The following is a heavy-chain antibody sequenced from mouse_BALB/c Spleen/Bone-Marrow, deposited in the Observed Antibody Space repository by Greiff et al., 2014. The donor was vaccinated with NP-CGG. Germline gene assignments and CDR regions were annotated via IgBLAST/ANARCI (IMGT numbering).Heavy chain of an antibody. CDR1: GFNIKDYY. Sequence: EVQLQQSGAELVRSGASVKLSCTASGFNIKDYYTHWVKQRPEKGLEWIGWIDPENGDTEYAPKFQGKATMTADTSSNTAYLQLSSLTSEDTAVYYCNAQNYGYGAWFAYWGQGTLVTVSA. V-gene: IGHV14-4*02. D-gene: IGHD1-2*01. CDR2: IDPENGDT. J-gene: IGHJ3*01. CDR3: NAQNYGYGAWFAY.